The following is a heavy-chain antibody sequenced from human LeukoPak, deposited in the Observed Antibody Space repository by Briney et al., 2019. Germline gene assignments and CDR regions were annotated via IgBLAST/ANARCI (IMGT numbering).Heavy chain of an antibody. Sequence: GGSLRLSCAASGFTFSNYAMSWVRQAPGKGLQWVSAISGSGGRTYYADSVKGRFTISRDNAKNSLYLQMNSLRVEDTAFYYCAKDNRRHYTSGPNPDSLHWGQGALVTVSS. V-gene: IGHV3-23*01. CDR3: AKDNRRHYTSGPNPDSLH. CDR2: ISGSGGRT. J-gene: IGHJ4*02. CDR1: GFTFSNYA. D-gene: IGHD6-19*01.